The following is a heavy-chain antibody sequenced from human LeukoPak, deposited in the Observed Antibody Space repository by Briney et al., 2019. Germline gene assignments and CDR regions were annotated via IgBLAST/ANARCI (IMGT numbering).Heavy chain of an antibody. J-gene: IGHJ4*02. CDR2: ISGSGGST. D-gene: IGHD3-16*01. V-gene: IGHV3-23*01. Sequence: PGGSLRLSCAASGFTFSSYAMSWVRQAPGKGLEWGSAISGSGGSTYYADSVKGRFTISRDNSKNTLYLQMNSLRAEDTAVYYCAKGTERGSMITFGGAYWGQGTLVTVSS. CDR1: GFTFSSYA. CDR3: AKGTERGSMITFGGAY.